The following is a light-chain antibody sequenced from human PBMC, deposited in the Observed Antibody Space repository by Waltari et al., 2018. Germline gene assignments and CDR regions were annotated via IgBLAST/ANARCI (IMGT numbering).Light chain of an antibody. J-gene: IGLJ2*01. CDR3: SSYAGSNNLVV. CDR2: EVS. Sequence: QSALTQPPSASGSPGQSVTISCTGTSSDVGGYNYVSWYQQYPGKAPKLMIYEVSKRPSGVPVRFSGSKSGNTASRTVSGLQAEDEADYYCSSYAGSNNLVVFGGGTKLTVL. CDR1: SSDVGGYNY. V-gene: IGLV2-8*01.